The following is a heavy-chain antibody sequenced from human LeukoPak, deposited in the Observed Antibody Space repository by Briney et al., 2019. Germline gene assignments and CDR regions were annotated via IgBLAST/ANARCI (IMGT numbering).Heavy chain of an antibody. CDR2: INSDGSST. J-gene: IGHJ4*02. V-gene: IGHV3-74*01. Sequence: GGSLRLSCAASGFTFSSYWMHWVRQAPGKGLVGVSRINSDGSSTSYADSVKGRFTISRDNAKNTLYLQMNSLRTEDTAVYYCARGARHCSGGSCYKDYFDYWGQGTLVTVSS. D-gene: IGHD2-15*01. CDR3: ARGARHCSGGSCYKDYFDY. CDR1: GFTFSSYW.